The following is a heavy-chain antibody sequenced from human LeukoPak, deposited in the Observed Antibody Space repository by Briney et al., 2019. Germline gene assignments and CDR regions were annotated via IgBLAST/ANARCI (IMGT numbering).Heavy chain of an antibody. V-gene: IGHV3-30*18. CDR2: ISYDGSNK. J-gene: IGHJ4*02. Sequence: GRSLRLSCAASGFTFSSSGMHWVRQAPGKGLQWVAVISYDGSNKYYTNSGKGRFTISRDNSKNTVYLQMNSLRAEDTAVYYCAKGQPGGTQLPSWAPYYFDYWGQGTLVTVSS. D-gene: IGHD5-18*01. CDR3: AKGQPGGTQLPSWAPYYFDY. CDR1: GFTFSSSG.